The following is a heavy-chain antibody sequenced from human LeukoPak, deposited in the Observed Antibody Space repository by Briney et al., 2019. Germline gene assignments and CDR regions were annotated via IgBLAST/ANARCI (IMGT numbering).Heavy chain of an antibody. CDR2: IYYSGST. CDR3: ARAPYYYYMDV. Sequence: SETLSLTCTVSGGSISSYYWSWIRQPPGKGLEWIGYIYYSGSTNYNPSLKSRVTISVDTSKNQFSLKLSSVTAADTAVYYCARAPYYYYMDVWGKGTTVTVSS. CDR1: GGSISSYY. V-gene: IGHV4-59*01. J-gene: IGHJ6*03.